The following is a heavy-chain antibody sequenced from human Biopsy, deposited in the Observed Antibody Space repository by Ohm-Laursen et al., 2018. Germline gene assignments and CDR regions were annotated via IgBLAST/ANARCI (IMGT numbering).Heavy chain of an antibody. J-gene: IGHJ4*02. CDR3: AKQWSYYESFTQHYRGDFDY. V-gene: IGHV4-59*08. D-gene: IGHD3-16*01. CDR2: ISYSGST. Sequence: SDTLSLTCSVSGGAISSSYWSWIRQPPGKGLEWIGYISYSGSTSYNPSLKSRVTMSADTSKNQLSLTLRSLTAADTAVYFCAKQWSYYESFTQHYRGDFDYWGQGTLVIVSS. CDR1: GGAISSSY.